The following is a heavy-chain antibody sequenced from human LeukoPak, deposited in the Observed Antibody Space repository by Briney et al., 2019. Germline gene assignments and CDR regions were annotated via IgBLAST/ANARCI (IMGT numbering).Heavy chain of an antibody. D-gene: IGHD5-18*01. CDR3: AKDFGEIERGYTYGLDY. V-gene: IGHV3-30*18. Sequence: QPGRSLRLSCAASGFTFSSYGMHWVRQAPGKGLEWVAVISYDGSNKYYADSVKGRFTISRDNPMNTLYLQMNSLRAEDTAVYYCAKDFGEIERGYTYGLDYWGQGTLVTVSS. CDR1: GFTFSSYG. CDR2: ISYDGSNK. J-gene: IGHJ4*02.